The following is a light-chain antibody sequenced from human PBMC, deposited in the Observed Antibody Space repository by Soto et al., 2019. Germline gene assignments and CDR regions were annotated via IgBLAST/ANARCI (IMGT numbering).Light chain of an antibody. CDR3: QKYNSAPYT. V-gene: IGKV1-27*01. CDR1: QGISNY. J-gene: IGKJ2*01. Sequence: DIPMTQSPSSLSASVGDRVTITCRASQGISNYLAWYRQKPGEVPKLLIYGVSTLQSGVPSRFSGSGSGTEFTLTISSLQPEDVATYYCQKYNSAPYTFGQGTRLEIK. CDR2: GVS.